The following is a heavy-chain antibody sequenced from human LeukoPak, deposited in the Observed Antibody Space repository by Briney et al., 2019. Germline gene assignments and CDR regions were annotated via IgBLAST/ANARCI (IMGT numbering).Heavy chain of an antibody. CDR1: GYTFTSYG. J-gene: IGHJ4*02. Sequence: ASVKVSCKASGYTFTSYGISWVRQAPGQGLEWMGWISAYNGNTNYAQKLQGRVTMTTDTSISTAYMELSRLRSDDTAVYYCARDLAFLDDSSGYLDWGQGTLVAVSS. CDR3: ARDLAFLDDSSGYLD. CDR2: ISAYNGNT. V-gene: IGHV1-18*01. D-gene: IGHD3-22*01.